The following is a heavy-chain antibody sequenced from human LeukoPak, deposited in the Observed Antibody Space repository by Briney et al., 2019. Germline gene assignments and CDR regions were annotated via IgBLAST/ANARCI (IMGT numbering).Heavy chain of an antibody. J-gene: IGHJ4*02. CDR1: GESLSKYY. D-gene: IGHD1-26*01. CDR2: INHRGST. Sequence: SETLSLTCAVHGESLSKYYWTWIRQSPGKGLEWIGEINHRGSTNLNPSLKSRVTLSVDTSKYQFSLKLTSVTAADAAVYYCASSVGSTDYWGQGTLVTVSS. CDR3: ASSVGSTDY. V-gene: IGHV4-34*01.